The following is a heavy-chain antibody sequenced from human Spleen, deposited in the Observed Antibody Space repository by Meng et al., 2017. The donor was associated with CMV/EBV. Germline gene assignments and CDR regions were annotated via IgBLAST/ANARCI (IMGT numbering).Heavy chain of an antibody. CDR2: INAGNGNT. CDR3: ARATSLPYFDY. Sequence: SCKASGYTFNTYPIHWVRQAPGQRLEWMGWINAGNGNTKYSQKFQGRVTITRDTSANTAYMELSSLRSEDTAVYYCARATSLPYFDYWGQGTLVTVSS. J-gene: IGHJ4*02. V-gene: IGHV1-3*01. CDR1: GYTFNTYP.